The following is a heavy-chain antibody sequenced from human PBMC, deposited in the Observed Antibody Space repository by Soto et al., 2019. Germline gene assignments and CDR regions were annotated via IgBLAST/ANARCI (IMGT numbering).Heavy chain of an antibody. CDR1: GFTFSTYS. V-gene: IGHV3-23*01. D-gene: IGHD6-19*01. CDR3: AKDRKSGSGWYWDY. CDR2: ISGSGGST. J-gene: IGHJ4*02. Sequence: GGSLRLSCAASGFTFSTYSMSWVRQAPGKGLEWVSAISGSGGSTYYADSVKGRFTISRDNSKNTLYLQMNSLRAEDTAVYYCAKDRKSGSGWYWDYWGQGTLVTVSS.